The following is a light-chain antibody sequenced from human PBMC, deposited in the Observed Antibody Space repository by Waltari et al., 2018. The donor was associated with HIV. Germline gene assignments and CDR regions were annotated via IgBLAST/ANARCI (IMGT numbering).Light chain of an antibody. V-gene: IGLV3-21*04. CDR3: QVWDSSSGV. CDR1: NIGSKS. J-gene: IGLJ3*02. CDR2: YDS. Sequence: YVLTQPPSVSVAPGKTARITCGGNNIGSKSVHWYQQKPGQAPVLVIYYDSDRPSGIPERFSGSNSGNTATLTISRVEAGDEADYYCQVWDSSSGVFGGGTKLTVL.